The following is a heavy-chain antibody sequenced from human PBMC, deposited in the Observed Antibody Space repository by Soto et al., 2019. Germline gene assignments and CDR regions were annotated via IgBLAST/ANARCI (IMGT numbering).Heavy chain of an antibody. V-gene: IGHV1-69*13. CDR1: GGTFSSYA. Sequence: SVKVSCKASGGTFSSYAISWVRQAPGQGLEWMGGIIPIFGTANYAQKFQGRVTITADESTSTAYMELSSLRSEDTAVYYCARGRRWLQSHAFDIWGQGTMVTVSS. CDR2: IIPIFGTA. J-gene: IGHJ3*02. CDR3: ARGRRWLQSHAFDI. D-gene: IGHD5-12*01.